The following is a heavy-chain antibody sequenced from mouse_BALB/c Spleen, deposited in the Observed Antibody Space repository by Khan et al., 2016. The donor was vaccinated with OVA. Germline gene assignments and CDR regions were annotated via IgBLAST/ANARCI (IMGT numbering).Heavy chain of an antibody. CDR1: GYPITSDYA. CDR3: ARSVTITTVVATDFDY. Sequence: EVQLVESGPGLVKPSQSLSLTCTVTGYPITSDYAWNWIRQFPGNKLEWMGYISYSGRTSYNPSLKSRISITRDTSKNQFFLQLNSVTTEDTATYYGARSVTITTVVATDFDYWGQGTTLTVSS. CDR2: ISYSGRT. V-gene: IGHV3-2*02. D-gene: IGHD1-1*01. J-gene: IGHJ2*01.